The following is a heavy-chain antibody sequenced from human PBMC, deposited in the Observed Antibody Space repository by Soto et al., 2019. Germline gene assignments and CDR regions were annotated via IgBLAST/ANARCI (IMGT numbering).Heavy chain of an antibody. Sequence: QVQLVESGGGVVQPGRSLRLSCAASGFTFSSYGMHWVRQAPGKGLEWVAVIWYDGSNKYYADSVKGRFTISRDNSKNTLYLQMNSLRAEDTAVYYCASDEECSGGSCQLFDYWGQGTLVSVSS. CDR1: GFTFSSYG. V-gene: IGHV3-33*01. D-gene: IGHD2-15*01. CDR3: ASDEECSGGSCQLFDY. J-gene: IGHJ4*02. CDR2: IWYDGSNK.